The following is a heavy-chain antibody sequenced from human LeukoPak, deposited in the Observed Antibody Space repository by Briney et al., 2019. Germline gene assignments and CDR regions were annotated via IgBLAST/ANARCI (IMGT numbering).Heavy chain of an antibody. D-gene: IGHD1-1*01. V-gene: IGHV3-23*01. CDR1: GFTFSSYA. J-gene: IGHJ6*02. CDR3: AGQRGRPYGMDL. Sequence: GGSLRLSCAASGFTFSSYAMSWVRQAPGKGLEWVSAISGSGGSTYYADSVKGRFTISRDNSKNTLYLQMNSLRAEDTAVYYCAGQRGRPYGMDLWGQGTTVTVSS. CDR2: ISGSGGST.